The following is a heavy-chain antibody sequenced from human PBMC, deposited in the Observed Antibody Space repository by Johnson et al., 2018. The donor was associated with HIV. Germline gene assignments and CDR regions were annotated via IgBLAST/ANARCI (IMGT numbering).Heavy chain of an antibody. CDR2: INSEGSST. CDR3: TTVKNAYIWGSYRSDAFDF. Sequence: VQLVESGGGLVQPGGSLRLSCAASEFMFSNYWMHWVRQAPGKGLVWVSRINSEGSSTDSADSVKGRFTISRDNAKNTLYLQMISLKTEDTAVYFCTTVKNAYIWGSYRSDAFDFWGQGTMVTVSS. V-gene: IGHV3-74*02. CDR1: EFMFSNYW. J-gene: IGHJ3*01. D-gene: IGHD3-16*02.